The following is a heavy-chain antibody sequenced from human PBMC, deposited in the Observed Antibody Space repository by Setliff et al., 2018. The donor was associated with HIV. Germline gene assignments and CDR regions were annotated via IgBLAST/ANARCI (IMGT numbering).Heavy chain of an antibody. Sequence: ASVKVSCKASGYTFTNYFMHWVRQAPGKGLEWMGRVDPEDGETIYAEKFQGRVTMTTVTSTSTAYMELRSLRSDDTAVYYCARLSIPAYYYMDVWGKGTTVTVSS. D-gene: IGHD2-21*01. CDR3: ARLSIPAYYYMDV. V-gene: IGHV1-69-2*01. CDR1: GYTFTNYF. J-gene: IGHJ6*03. CDR2: VDPEDGET.